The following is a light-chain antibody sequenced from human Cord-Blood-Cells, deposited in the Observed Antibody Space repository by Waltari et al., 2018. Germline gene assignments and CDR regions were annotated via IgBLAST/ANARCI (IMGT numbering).Light chain of an antibody. V-gene: IGLV10-54*01. J-gene: IGLJ2*01. CDR3: SAWDSSLSAVV. CDR2: RNN. CDR1: SNNVGNQG. Sequence: QAGLTQPPSVSKGLRQTATLTCTGNSNNVGNQGADWLQQHQGHPPKLLSYRNNNRPSGISERLSASRSGNTASRTITGLQPEDEADYYCSAWDSSLSAVVFGGGTKLTVL.